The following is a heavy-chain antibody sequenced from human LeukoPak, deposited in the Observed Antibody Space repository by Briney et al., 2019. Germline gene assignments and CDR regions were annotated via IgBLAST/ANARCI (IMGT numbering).Heavy chain of an antibody. CDR1: GGSFSGYY. CDR2: INHSGST. J-gene: IGHJ4*02. D-gene: IGHD2-2*01. CDR3: ARGEVVDD. V-gene: IGHV4-34*01. Sequence: SETLSLTCAVYGGSFSGYYWSWIRQPPGKGLEWIEEINHSGSTNYNPSLKSRVTISVDTSKNQFSLKLSSVTAADTAVYYCARGEVVDDWGQGTLVTVSS.